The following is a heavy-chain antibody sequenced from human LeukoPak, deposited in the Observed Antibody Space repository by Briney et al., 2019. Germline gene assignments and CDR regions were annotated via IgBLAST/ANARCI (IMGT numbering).Heavy chain of an antibody. D-gene: IGHD3-10*01. CDR1: GYTFTSYG. CDR2: ISAYNGNT. V-gene: IGHV1-18*01. CDR3: ARQGLLWFGELFVEYYFDY. J-gene: IGHJ4*02. Sequence: ASVKVSCKASGYTFTSYGISWVRQAPGQGLEWMGWISAYNGNTNYAQKLQGRVTMTMTTDTSTSTAYMELRNLRSDDTAVYYCARQGLLWFGELFVEYYFDYWGQGTLVTVSS.